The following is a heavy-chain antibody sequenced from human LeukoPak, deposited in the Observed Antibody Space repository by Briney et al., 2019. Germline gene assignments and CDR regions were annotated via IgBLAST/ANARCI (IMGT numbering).Heavy chain of an antibody. CDR2: MNPNSGNT. Sequence: GASVKVSCKASGYTFTSYDINWVRQATGQGLEWMGWMNPNSGNTGYAQKFQGRVTITRNTSISTAYMELSSLRSEDTAVYYCARESYYDISPVQNLWGQGTLVTVSS. J-gene: IGHJ5*02. V-gene: IGHV1-8*03. CDR3: ARESYYDISPVQNL. D-gene: IGHD3-9*01. CDR1: GYTFTSYD.